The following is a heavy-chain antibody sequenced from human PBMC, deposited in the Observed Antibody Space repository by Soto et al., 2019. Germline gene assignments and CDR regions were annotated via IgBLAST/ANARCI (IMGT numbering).Heavy chain of an antibody. V-gene: IGHV1-24*01. CDR3: ATDFSRRWSGYQILYYYYDMDV. J-gene: IGHJ6*02. CDR2: FDPEDGET. CDR1: GYTLTELS. D-gene: IGHD3-3*01. Sequence: QVQLVQSGAEVKKPGASVKVSCKVSGYTLTELSMHWVRQAPGKGLEWMGGFDPEDGETIYAQKFQGRVTMTEDTSTDTAYMELSSLRSEDTAVYYCATDFSRRWSGYQILYYYYDMDVWGQGTTVTVSS.